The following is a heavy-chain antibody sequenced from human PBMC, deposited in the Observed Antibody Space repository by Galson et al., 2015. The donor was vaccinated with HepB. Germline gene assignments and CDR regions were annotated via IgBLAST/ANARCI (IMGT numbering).Heavy chain of an antibody. J-gene: IGHJ4*02. CDR1: GFTFRSFG. Sequence: SLRLSCAVSGFTFRSFGMYWVRQAPGKGLEFVSGISDSGYNTYYADFVKGRFTISRDNSKNMLYLQMNSLRAEDTAVYYCAPRPYGGAGVVKALDYWGQGTLVTVSS. CDR3: APRPYGGAGVVKALDY. CDR2: ISDSGYNT. D-gene: IGHD2-8*02. V-gene: IGHV3-23*01.